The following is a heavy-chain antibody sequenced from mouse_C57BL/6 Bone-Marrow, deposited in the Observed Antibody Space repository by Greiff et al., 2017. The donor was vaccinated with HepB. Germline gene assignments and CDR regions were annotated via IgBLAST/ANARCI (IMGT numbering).Heavy chain of an antibody. V-gene: IGHV1-15*01. CDR2: IDPETGGT. Sequence: QVQLQQSGAELVRPGASVTLSCKASGYTFTDYEMHWVKQTPVHGLEWIGAIDPETGGTAYNQKFKGKAILTADKSSSTAYMELRSLTSEDSAVYYCTRRAHDYGSRKWGQGTTLTVSS. CDR1: GYTFTDYE. CDR3: TRRAHDYGSRK. D-gene: IGHD1-1*01. J-gene: IGHJ2*01.